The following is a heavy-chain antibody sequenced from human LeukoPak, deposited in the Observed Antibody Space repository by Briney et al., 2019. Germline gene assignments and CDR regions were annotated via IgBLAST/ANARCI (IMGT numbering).Heavy chain of an antibody. V-gene: IGHV3-15*01. J-gene: IGHJ6*03. CDR1: GFTFSNAW. CDR3: TTDSVVAAYPPYYYYMDV. Sequence: GGSLRLSCAASGFTFSNAWMSWVRQAPGKGLEWVGRIKSKSDGGTTDYAAPVKGRFTISRDDSKNTLYLQMNSLKTEDTAVSYCTTDSVVAAYPPYYYYMDVWGKGTTVTVSS. CDR2: IKSKSDGGTT. D-gene: IGHD2-15*01.